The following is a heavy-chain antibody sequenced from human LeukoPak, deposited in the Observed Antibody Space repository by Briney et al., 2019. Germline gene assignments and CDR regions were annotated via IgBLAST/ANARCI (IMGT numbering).Heavy chain of an antibody. CDR1: GGSISSYY. Sequence: SETLSLTCTVSGGSISSYYWSWIRQPPGKGLEWIGYIYYSGSTNYNPSLTSRVTISVDTSKNQFSLKLSSVTAADTAVYYCARLRIAVAGDAFDIWGQGTMVTVSS. CDR3: ARLRIAVAGDAFDI. CDR2: IYYSGST. D-gene: IGHD6-19*01. J-gene: IGHJ3*02. V-gene: IGHV4-59*08.